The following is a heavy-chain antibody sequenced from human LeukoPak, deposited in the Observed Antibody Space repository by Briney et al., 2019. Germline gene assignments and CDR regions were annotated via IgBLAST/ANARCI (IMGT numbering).Heavy chain of an antibody. CDR1: GGSIDNYY. CDR2: MAYSGST. V-gene: IGHV4-59*01. CDR3: ARAALGFCSGGTCPYYFDH. Sequence: PSETLSLTCTVSGGSIDNYYWSWIRQPPGKGLEWIAYMAYSGSTRYNPSLQSRVTISVDTSKNQFSLRLNSVTAADSAVYYCARAALGFCSGGTCPYYFDHWGQGTLVTVSS. D-gene: IGHD2-15*01. J-gene: IGHJ4*02.